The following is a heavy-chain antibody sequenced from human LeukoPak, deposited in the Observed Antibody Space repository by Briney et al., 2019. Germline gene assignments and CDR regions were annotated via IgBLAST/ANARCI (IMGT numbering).Heavy chain of an antibody. J-gene: IGHJ4*02. V-gene: IGHV3-64*01. Sequence: GGSLRLSCAASGFTFSSYAMHWVRQAPGKGLEYVSAISSNGGSTYYANSVKGRFTISRDNSKNTLYLQMGSLRAEDMAVYYCARDYGSGSSELDYWGQGTLVTVSS. CDR2: ISSNGGST. CDR1: GFTFSSYA. D-gene: IGHD3-10*01. CDR3: ARDYGSGSSELDY.